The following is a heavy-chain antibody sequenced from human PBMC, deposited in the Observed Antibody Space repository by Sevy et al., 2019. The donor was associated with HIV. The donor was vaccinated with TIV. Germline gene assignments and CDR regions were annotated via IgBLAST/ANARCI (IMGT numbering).Heavy chain of an antibody. CDR2: ISYDGSYE. D-gene: IGHD3-3*01. Sequence: GGSLRLSCAASGFTFNTYAMHWVRQAPGKGLEWVALISYDGSYEYYADSVEGRFTISRDNSKNTLYLQMNSLRAEDTAVYYCARSSCGVSGSYGMDVWGQGTTVTVSS. J-gene: IGHJ6*02. CDR3: ARSSCGVSGSYGMDV. CDR1: GFTFNTYA. V-gene: IGHV3-30*04.